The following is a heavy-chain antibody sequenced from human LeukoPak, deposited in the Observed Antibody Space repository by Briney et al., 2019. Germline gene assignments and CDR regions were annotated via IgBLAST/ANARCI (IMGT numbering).Heavy chain of an antibody. D-gene: IGHD3-22*01. CDR3: ANGPAQNYYDSSGYSELFDY. J-gene: IGHJ4*02. CDR2: ISGSGGST. CDR1: GFTFGDYA. Sequence: PGGSLRLSCTTSGFTFGDYALSWVRQAPGKGLEWVSAISGSGGSTYYADSVKGRFTISRDNSKNTLYLQMNSLRAEDTAVYYCANGPAQNYYDSSGYSELFDYWGQGTLVTVSS. V-gene: IGHV3-23*01.